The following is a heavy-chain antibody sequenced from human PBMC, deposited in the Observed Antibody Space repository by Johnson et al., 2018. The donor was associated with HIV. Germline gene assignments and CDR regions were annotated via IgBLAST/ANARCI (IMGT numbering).Heavy chain of an antibody. CDR2: IYSGGST. D-gene: IGHD3-3*01. Sequence: VQLVESGGGLVQPGGSLRLSCAASGFTVSSNYMSWVRQAPGKGLEWVSVIYSGGSTYYADSVKGRFTISRDNSKNTLYLQMNSLRAEDTAVYYCARDRVPDACDIWGQGTMVTVSS. J-gene: IGHJ3*02. CDR1: GFTVSSNY. CDR3: ARDRVPDACDI. V-gene: IGHV3-66*01.